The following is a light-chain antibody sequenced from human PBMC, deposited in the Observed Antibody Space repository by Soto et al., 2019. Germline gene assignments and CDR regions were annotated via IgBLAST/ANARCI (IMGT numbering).Light chain of an antibody. CDR1: SSNIGAGYD. CDR3: QSYDSSLTTYV. Sequence: QSVLTQPPSVSGAPGQRVTISCTGSSSNIGAGYDVHWYQRLPGTAPKLLIYGNTNRPSGVPDRFSGSKSDTSASLAITGLQAEDEADYYCQSYDSSLTTYVFGTGTKLTVL. J-gene: IGLJ1*01. CDR2: GNT. V-gene: IGLV1-40*01.